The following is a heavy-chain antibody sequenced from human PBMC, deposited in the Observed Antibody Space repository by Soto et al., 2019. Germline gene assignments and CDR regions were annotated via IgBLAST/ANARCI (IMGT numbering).Heavy chain of an antibody. Sequence: QVQLVQSGAEVKKPGSSVKVSCKVSGGTFSSHSINWVRQAPGQGPEWMGGIIPIFGTENYAQKFQGRVTLPADASTSTAYMELSSLTSEDTAIYYFYTSVYCSPTRCYYYYGLDVWGQGTTVIVSS. CDR3: YTSVYCSPTRCYYYYGLDV. V-gene: IGHV1-69*01. CDR1: GGTFSSHS. CDR2: IIPIFGTE. D-gene: IGHD2-2*01. J-gene: IGHJ6*02.